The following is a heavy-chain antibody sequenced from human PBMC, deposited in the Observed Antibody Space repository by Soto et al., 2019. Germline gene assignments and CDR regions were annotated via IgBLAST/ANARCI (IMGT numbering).Heavy chain of an antibody. V-gene: IGHV1-18*01. CDR3: ATDTPPTES. J-gene: IGHJ5*02. CDR1: GYTFTSYH. Sequence: QVQLVQSGAEVKKPGASVKVSCKTSGYTFTSYHISWVRQAPGQGLEWMGWISAYNTNTNYAQKFQGRVPMTTDTLTSSAYMELRSLISDDTAVYYCATDTPPTESWGQRTLVTVSS. CDR2: ISAYNTNT.